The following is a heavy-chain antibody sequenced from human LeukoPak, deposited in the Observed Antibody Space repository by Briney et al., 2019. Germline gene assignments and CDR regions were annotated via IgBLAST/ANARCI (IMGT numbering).Heavy chain of an antibody. D-gene: IGHD2-21*02. J-gene: IGHJ4*02. CDR2: ITDSGGRT. Sequence: GSLRLSCAASGITFSSYAMSWVRQAPGKGLEWVSAITDSGGRTYYADSVKGRFTISRDNSKNTLYLQMNSLRAEDTAVYYCVVVTGSWWGQGTLVTVSS. CDR1: GITFSSYA. CDR3: VVVTGSW. V-gene: IGHV3-23*01.